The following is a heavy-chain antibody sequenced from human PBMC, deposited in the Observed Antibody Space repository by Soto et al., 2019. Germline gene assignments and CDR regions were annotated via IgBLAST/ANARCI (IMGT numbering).Heavy chain of an antibody. J-gene: IGHJ6*02. D-gene: IGHD3-16*01. Sequence: QVQLQESGPGLVKPSETLSLTCTVSGAPITTTKWWAWVRLPPGKGLEWIGELSRGDERSSNPSLEGRFTMSLDKSNNHFSLKLPSVTASNTAIYYCATQTISYTWGVWGRGTSVSGSS. CDR2: LSRGDER. CDR3: ATQTISYTWGV. CDR1: GAPITTTKW. V-gene: IGHV4-4*02.